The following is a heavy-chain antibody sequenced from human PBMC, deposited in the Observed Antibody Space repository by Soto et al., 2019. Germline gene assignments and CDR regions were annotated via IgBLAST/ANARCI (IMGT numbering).Heavy chain of an antibody. J-gene: IGHJ2*01. D-gene: IGHD3-22*01. Sequence: KRTLVTTLTATVSAVSHSTRDMRVSWISQPPGKTVERLARISWEDDKFYSTSLKTRLTIYKDTSKNQVVITMTNIDAVVTATYHCARSPALQYYYDSSGYSHGYFDLWGRGTLVTVSS. V-gene: IGHV2-70*04. CDR1: AVSHSTRDMR. CDR2: ISWEDDK. CDR3: ARSPALQYYYDSSGYSHGYFDL.